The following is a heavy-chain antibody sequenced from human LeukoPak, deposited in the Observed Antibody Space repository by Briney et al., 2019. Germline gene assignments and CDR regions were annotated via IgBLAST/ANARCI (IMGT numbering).Heavy chain of an antibody. CDR1: GFTFSSYD. D-gene: IGHD2-2*02. Sequence: GGSLRPSCAASGFTFSSYDMHWVRQATGKGLEWVSAIGTAGDTYYPGSVKGRFTISRENAKNSLYLQMNSLRAGDTAVYYCARDKALSSTSCYIDWFDPWGQGTLVTVSS. CDR3: ARDKALSSTSCYIDWFDP. V-gene: IGHV3-13*01. J-gene: IGHJ5*02. CDR2: IGTAGDT.